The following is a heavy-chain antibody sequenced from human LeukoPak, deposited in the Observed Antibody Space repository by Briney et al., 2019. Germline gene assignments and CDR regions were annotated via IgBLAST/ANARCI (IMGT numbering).Heavy chain of an antibody. CDR2: IDYSGST. Sequence: SETLSLTCTVSGGSIGSYYWSWIRQSPGKGLEWVGYIDYSGSTNYNPSLKSRVTISLDTSKNHFSLKLSSVTAADTAVYYCARRGYASSWSFDYWGPGNLVTVSS. J-gene: IGHJ4*02. D-gene: IGHD6-13*01. V-gene: IGHV4-59*08. CDR3: ARRGYASSWSFDY. CDR1: GGSIGSYY.